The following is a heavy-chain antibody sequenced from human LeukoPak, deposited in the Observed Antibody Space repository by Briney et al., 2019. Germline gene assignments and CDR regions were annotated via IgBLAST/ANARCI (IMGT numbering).Heavy chain of an antibody. D-gene: IGHD5/OR15-5a*01. CDR3: ARDPSAVSGYFDY. Sequence: TGGSLRLSCAASGFTFSTYWMHWVPQAPGEGLVWVSRIEGDGSSTDYANSVKGRFTISRDNAKNTLYLQLNSLRAEDTAVYYCARDPSAVSGYFDYWGQGTLVTVSS. CDR1: GFTFSTYW. CDR2: IEGDGSST. V-gene: IGHV3-74*01. J-gene: IGHJ4*02.